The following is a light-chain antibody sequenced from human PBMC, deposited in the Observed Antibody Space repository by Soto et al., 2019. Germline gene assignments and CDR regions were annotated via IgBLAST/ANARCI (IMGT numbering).Light chain of an antibody. CDR2: AAY. Sequence: DIQRTQAPSSLSASVGDRVTITCRARQDISTYLAWYQQKPGKVPKLLISAAYTLQSGVPPRFSGSGSGTDFTLTISSLQPEDVAPYYCQKYDNAPLTFGGGTKVEIK. CDR1: QDISTY. CDR3: QKYDNAPLT. V-gene: IGKV1-27*01. J-gene: IGKJ4*01.